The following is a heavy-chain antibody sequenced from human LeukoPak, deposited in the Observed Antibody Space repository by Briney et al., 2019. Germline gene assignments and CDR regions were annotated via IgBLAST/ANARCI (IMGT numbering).Heavy chain of an antibody. D-gene: IGHD3-22*01. V-gene: IGHV3-23*01. Sequence: PGGSLRLSCAASGFTFSSYAMSWVRQAPGKGLEWASAISGSGGSTYYADSVKGRFTISRDNSKNTLYLQMNSLRAEDTAVYYCAKAYYYDSSGYDDAFDIWGQGTMVTVSS. CDR3: AKAYYYDSSGYDDAFDI. CDR1: GFTFSSYA. CDR2: ISGSGGST. J-gene: IGHJ3*02.